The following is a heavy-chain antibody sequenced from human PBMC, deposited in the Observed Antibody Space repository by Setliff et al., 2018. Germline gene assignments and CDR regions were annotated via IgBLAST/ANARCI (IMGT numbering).Heavy chain of an antibody. CDR2: INPSSGRT. D-gene: IGHD3-22*01. Sequence: ASVKVSCKASGYTFTSHYMHWVRQAPGLGLEWMGTINPSSGRTSYAQKFQGRVTMTRDTSTSTVYRDMSSLRSEGTAVYYCARDVFPYHYEGAFDIWGRGTMVTVSS. CDR3: ARDVFPYHYEGAFDI. V-gene: IGHV1-46*01. CDR1: GYTFTSHY. J-gene: IGHJ3*02.